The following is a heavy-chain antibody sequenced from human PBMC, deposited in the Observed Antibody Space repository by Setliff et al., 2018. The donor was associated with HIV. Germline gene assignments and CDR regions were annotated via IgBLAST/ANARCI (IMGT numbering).Heavy chain of an antibody. D-gene: IGHD3-16*02. CDR1: GYTFTTYG. V-gene: IGHV1-18*01. CDR2: ISTYSDER. J-gene: IGHJ6*02. CDR3: ARDIEHMMDV. Sequence: ASVKVSCKPSGYTFTTYGLSWVRQAPGQGLEWMGWISTYSDERSYAQNLQGGVTMTTDTSTSTAYMELRSLRFDDTAVYYCARDIEHMMDVWGQGTTVTVSS.